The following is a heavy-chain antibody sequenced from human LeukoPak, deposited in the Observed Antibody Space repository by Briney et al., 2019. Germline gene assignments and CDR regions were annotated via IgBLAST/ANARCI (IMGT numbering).Heavy chain of an antibody. CDR1: GYTFTGYY. CDR2: INPNSGGT. D-gene: IGHD3-10*01. J-gene: IGHJ5*02. V-gene: IGHV1-2*02. Sequence: GASVKVSCKASGYTFTGYYMHWVRQAPGQGLEWMGWINPNSGGTNYAQKFQGRVTMTRDTSISTAYMELSRLRSDDTAVYYCARGLYGSGSYLDPWGQGTLVTVSS. CDR3: ARGLYGSGSYLDP.